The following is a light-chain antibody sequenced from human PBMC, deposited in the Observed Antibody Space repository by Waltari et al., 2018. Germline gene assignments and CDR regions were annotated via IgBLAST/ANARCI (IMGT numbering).Light chain of an antibody. CDR1: QNVNTN. Sequence: EIVMTQSPGTLSVSPGERATLSCRASQNVNTNFAWYQQKPGQAPRLLIYGASTRATGIPARFSGSGSGTEFSLTISSLQSEDFVIYFCQHYDHWPLTFGGGTKLEIK. J-gene: IGKJ4*01. CDR2: GAS. CDR3: QHYDHWPLT. V-gene: IGKV3-15*01.